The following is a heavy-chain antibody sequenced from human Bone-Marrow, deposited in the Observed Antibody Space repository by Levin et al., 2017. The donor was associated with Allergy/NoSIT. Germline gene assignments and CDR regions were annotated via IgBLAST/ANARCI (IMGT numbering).Heavy chain of an antibody. Sequence: GESLKISCAPSGFTFSNHAMHWARQAPGKGLEWVSALAGDGSTFYAGSVRGRFTISTDISKNTLYLQMNSLRAEDTAIYYCANLYGDYEAYWGQGTLVTVSS. CDR3: ANLYGDYEAY. CDR1: GFTFSNHA. J-gene: IGHJ4*02. V-gene: IGHV3-23*01. CDR2: LAGDGST. D-gene: IGHD4-17*01.